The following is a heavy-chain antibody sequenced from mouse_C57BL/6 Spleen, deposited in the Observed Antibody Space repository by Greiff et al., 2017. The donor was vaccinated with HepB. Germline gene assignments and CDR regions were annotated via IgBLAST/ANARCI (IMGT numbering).Heavy chain of an antibody. V-gene: IGHV1-19*01. J-gene: IGHJ4*01. D-gene: IGHD1-1*01. CDR3: AKDRTTDSVYDMDY. CDR2: INPYNGGT. Sequence: VQLQQSGPVLVKPGASVKMSCKASGYTFTDYYMNWVKQSHGKSLEWIGVINPYNGGTSYNQKFKGKATLTVDKSSSTAYMELNSLTSEDSAVYFCAKDRTTDSVYDMDYWGQGTSVTVSS. CDR1: GYTFTDYY.